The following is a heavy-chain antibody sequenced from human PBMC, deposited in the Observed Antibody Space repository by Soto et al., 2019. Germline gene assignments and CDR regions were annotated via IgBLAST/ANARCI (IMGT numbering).Heavy chain of an antibody. CDR3: ARLGGYSGYAPFDY. CDR2: ISGNGAST. D-gene: IGHD5-12*01. Sequence: EVQLLESGGGLVQTGGSLRLSCAASGFAFNIYSMGWVRQAPGKGLEWFSVISGNGASTYYSESVKGRFTISRDLSKNTLFLQMNSLRAEDTAVYYCARLGGYSGYAPFDYWGQGTLVTVSS. J-gene: IGHJ4*02. CDR1: GFAFNIYS. V-gene: IGHV3-23*01.